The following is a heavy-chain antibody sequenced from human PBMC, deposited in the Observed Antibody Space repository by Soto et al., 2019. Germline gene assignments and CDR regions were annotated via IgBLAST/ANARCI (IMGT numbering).Heavy chain of an antibody. Sequence: QVQLQESGPGLVKPSQTLSLTCTVSGGSISSGAYYWSWIRQHTGKGREWIGYIYYSGSNYYNPSXXXRXXISVDTSKNQFSLKLSSVTAADTAVYYCAIYDSSGSRGFQHWGQGTLVTVSS. D-gene: IGHD3-22*01. V-gene: IGHV4-31*03. CDR2: IYYSGSN. CDR1: GGSISSGAYY. J-gene: IGHJ1*01. CDR3: AIYDSSGSRGFQH.